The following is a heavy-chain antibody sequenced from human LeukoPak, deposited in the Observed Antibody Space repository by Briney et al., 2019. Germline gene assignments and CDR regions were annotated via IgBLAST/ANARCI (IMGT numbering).Heavy chain of an antibody. CDR1: GITFSDHW. Sequence: GGSLRLSCAASGITFSDHWTSWVRQAPGKGLEWVANITPDGSEKNYVDSVKGRFTISRDNAKNSLYLQMSSLRAEDSAVYYCARELLWFGESWGQGTMVTVSS. V-gene: IGHV3-7*01. CDR2: ITPDGSEK. J-gene: IGHJ3*01. D-gene: IGHD3-10*01. CDR3: ARELLWFGES.